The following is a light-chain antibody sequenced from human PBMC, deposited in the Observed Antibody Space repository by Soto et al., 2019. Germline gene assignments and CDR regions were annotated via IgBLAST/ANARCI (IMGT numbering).Light chain of an antibody. J-gene: IGLJ2*01. V-gene: IGLV1-44*01. Sequence: QSVLTQPPSASGTPGQRVTISCSGSGSSIGTNTVNCYRQLPGTAPKLLIYGNNQRPSGVPDRFSGSKSGTSASLAISGLQYEDEAEYYCAAWDGSLNNVLFGGGTKLTVL. CDR3: AAWDGSLNNVL. CDR2: GNN. CDR1: GSSIGTNT.